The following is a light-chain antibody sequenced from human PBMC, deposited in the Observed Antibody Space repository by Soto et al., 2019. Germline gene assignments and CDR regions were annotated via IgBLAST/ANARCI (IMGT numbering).Light chain of an antibody. CDR3: SSYTSTSTYV. Sequence: QSVLTQPASVSGSPGQSVAISCTGTTSDVGGYNYVSWYQQHPGKAPKLIIQDVINRPSGVSDRFSGSKSGNTASLTISVLQAEDEADYYCSSYTSTSTYVVVSGTKVTVL. V-gene: IGLV2-14*01. J-gene: IGLJ1*01. CDR2: DVI. CDR1: TSDVGGYNY.